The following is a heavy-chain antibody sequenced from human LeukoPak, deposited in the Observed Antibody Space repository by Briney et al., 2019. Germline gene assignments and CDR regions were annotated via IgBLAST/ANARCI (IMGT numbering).Heavy chain of an antibody. CDR1: GGSISSGSYY. CDR3: ARLPRPYCSSTSCHRTDFDY. V-gene: IGHV4-61*02. CDR2: IYTSGST. D-gene: IGHD2-2*01. Sequence: SETLSLTCTVSGGSISSGSYYWSWTRQPAGKGLEWIGRIYTSGSTNYNPSLKSRVTISVDTSKNQFSLKLSSVTAADTAVYYCARLPRPYCSSTSCHRTDFDYWGQGTLVTVSS. J-gene: IGHJ4*02.